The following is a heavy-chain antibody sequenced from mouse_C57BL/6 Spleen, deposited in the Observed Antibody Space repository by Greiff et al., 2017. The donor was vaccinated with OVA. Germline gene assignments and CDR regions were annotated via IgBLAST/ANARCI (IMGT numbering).Heavy chain of an antibody. J-gene: IGHJ4*01. CDR1: GYTFTSYW. Sequence: QVQLQQPGAELVRPGSSVKLSCKASGYTFTSYWMDWVKQRPGQGLEWIGNIYPSDSETHYNQKFKDKATLTVDKSSSTAYMQLSSLTSEDSAVYYCARSDYVSSYAMDYWGQGTSVTVSS. CDR2: IYPSDSET. V-gene: IGHV1-61*01. D-gene: IGHD1-1*01. CDR3: ARSDYVSSYAMDY.